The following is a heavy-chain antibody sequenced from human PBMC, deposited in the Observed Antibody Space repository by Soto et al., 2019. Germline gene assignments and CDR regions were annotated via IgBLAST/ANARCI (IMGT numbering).Heavy chain of an antibody. CDR3: AKDRQFRSYYESAGHYNN. V-gene: IGHV3-23*01. J-gene: IGHJ4*02. D-gene: IGHD3-10*01. Sequence: EVQLLESGGGLVQPGGCLRLSCVASGFTFKNYDMRWVRHAPGKGLVWVSGISGSGGVRYYADSGKGRFTISRDNSKNTLYLQMNSLRANDTAVYYCAKDRQFRSYYESAGHYNNWGQGTLVTVSS. CDR2: ISGSGGVR. CDR1: GFTFKNYD.